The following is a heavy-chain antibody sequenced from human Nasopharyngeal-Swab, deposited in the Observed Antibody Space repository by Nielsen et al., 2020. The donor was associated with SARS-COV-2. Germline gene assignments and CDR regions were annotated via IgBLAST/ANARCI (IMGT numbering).Heavy chain of an antibody. V-gene: IGHV3-21*04. J-gene: IGHJ3*02. CDR1: GFTFSSYS. D-gene: IGHD2-15*01. Sequence: GESLKISCAASGFTFSSYSMKWVRQAPGKGLEWISAISTRGTDIYYADSVKGRFTISRDNAKNSLYLQMNSLRAEDTAVYYCARALNYYCSGGSCYPSHDAFDIWGQGTMVTVSS. CDR2: ISTRGTDI. CDR3: ARALNYYCSGGSCYPSHDAFDI.